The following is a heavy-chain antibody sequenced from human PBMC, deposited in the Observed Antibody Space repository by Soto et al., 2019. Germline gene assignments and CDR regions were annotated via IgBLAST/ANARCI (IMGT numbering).Heavy chain of an antibody. D-gene: IGHD3-10*01. CDR1: GFTFDDFA. J-gene: IGHJ6*02. Sequence: GGSLRLSCAASGFTFDDFAMHWVRQVPGKGLEWVSGIRWNSGIIRYADSVKGRFTISRDNAKNSLHLQMNSLRVEDTALYYCAKDIGRFGVTGDYYGMDVWGQGTTVTVSS. V-gene: IGHV3-9*01. CDR2: IRWNSGII. CDR3: AKDIGRFGVTGDYYGMDV.